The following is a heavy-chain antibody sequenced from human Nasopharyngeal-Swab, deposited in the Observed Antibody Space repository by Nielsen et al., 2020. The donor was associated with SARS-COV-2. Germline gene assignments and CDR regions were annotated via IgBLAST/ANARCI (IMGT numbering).Heavy chain of an antibody. V-gene: IGHV1-18*01. J-gene: IGHJ6*03. CDR2: ISAYNGNT. CDR3: AREAFEVPAATYYYYYYYMDV. Sequence: WVRQAPGQGLEWMGWISAYNGNTNYAQKLQGRVTMTTDTSTSTAYMELRSLRSDDTAVYYCAREAFEVPAATYYYYYYYMDVWGKGTTVTVSS. D-gene: IGHD2-2*01.